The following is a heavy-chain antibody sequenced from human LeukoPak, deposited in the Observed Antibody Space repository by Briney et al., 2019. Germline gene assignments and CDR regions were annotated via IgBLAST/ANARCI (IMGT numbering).Heavy chain of an antibody. D-gene: IGHD3-22*01. CDR3: AKDSSSGDYFQNRGHFDY. V-gene: IGHV3-23*01. Sequence: GGSLRLSCAASGFTFSSYAMSWVRQAPGKGLEWVSAISGSGGSTYYADSVKGRFTISRDNSKNTLYLQMNSLRAEDTAVYYCAKDSSSGDYFQNRGHFDYWGQGTLVTVSS. J-gene: IGHJ4*02. CDR2: ISGSGGST. CDR1: GFTFSSYA.